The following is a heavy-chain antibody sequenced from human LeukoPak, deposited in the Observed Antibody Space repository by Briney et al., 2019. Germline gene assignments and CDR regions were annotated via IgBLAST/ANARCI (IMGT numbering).Heavy chain of an antibody. CDR3: ARDLVPAAGGRWFDP. J-gene: IGHJ5*02. CDR2: IYYSGST. Sequence: SETLSLTCTVSGGSISSYYWSWIRQPPGKGLEWVGYIYYSGSTNYNASLKSRVTISVDTSKNQFSLKLSSVTAADTAVYYCARDLVPAAGGRWFDPWGQGTLVTVSS. CDR1: GGSISSYY. V-gene: IGHV4-59*01. D-gene: IGHD2-2*01.